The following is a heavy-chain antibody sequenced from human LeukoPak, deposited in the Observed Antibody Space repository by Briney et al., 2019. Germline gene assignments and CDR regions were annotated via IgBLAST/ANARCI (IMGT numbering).Heavy chain of an antibody. Sequence: PGGSLRLSCAASGFTFSSYGMHWVRQAPGKGREGGAVISYDGSNKYYADSAKGRFTISRDNSNTTLYLQMNSLRAEDTAVYYCAKVHSSGFFDYWGQGTLVTVSS. CDR1: GFTFSSYG. V-gene: IGHV3-30*18. CDR2: ISYDGSNK. D-gene: IGHD6-19*01. J-gene: IGHJ4*02. CDR3: AKVHSSGFFDY.